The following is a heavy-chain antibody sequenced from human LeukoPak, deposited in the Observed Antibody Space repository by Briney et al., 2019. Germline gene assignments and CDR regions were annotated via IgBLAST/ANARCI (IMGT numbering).Heavy chain of an antibody. CDR2: ISYDGNNK. Sequence: GGSLRLSCAASGFTFSGYGMHWVRQAPGKGLEWVAVISYDGNNKYYADSVKGRFTISRDNSKNTLYLQINSLRAEDTAVYYCAKTVDDYGDYWGQGTLVTVSS. J-gene: IGHJ4*02. CDR1: GFTFSGYG. CDR3: AKTVDDYGDY. D-gene: IGHD4-11*01. V-gene: IGHV3-30*18.